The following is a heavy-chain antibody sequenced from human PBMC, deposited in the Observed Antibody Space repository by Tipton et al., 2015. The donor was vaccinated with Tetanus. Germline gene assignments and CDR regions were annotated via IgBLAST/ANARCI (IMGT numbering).Heavy chain of an antibody. Sequence: SLRLSCAASGFIFSSYGIHWVRQAPGKGLEWVAVSWYDGTDKYYADSVKGRFTISGDNSKNTLYLQMNSLRAEDTAVYYCAREADCRGGSCFSGDFDNWGQGTQVTVSS. D-gene: IGHD2-15*01. CDR1: GFIFSSYG. V-gene: IGHV3-33*01. J-gene: IGHJ4*02. CDR2: SWYDGTDK. CDR3: AREADCRGGSCFSGDFDN.